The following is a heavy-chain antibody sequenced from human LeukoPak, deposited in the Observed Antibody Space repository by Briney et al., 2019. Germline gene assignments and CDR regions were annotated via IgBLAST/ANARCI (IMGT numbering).Heavy chain of an antibody. CDR1: GGTFSSYT. CDR2: IIPILGIA. V-gene: IGHV1-69*16. J-gene: IGHJ4*02. CDR3: ARVGYYDSSGYHRAFDY. D-gene: IGHD3-22*01. Sequence: SVKVSCKASGGTFSSYTISWVRQAPGQGLEWMGRIIPILGIANYAQKFQGRVTITTDESTSTAYMELSSLRSEDTAVYYCARVGYYDSSGYHRAFDYWGQGTLVTVSS.